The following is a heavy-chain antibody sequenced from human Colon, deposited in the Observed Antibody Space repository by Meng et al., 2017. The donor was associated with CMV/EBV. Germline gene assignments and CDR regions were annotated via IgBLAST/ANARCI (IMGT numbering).Heavy chain of an antibody. D-gene: IGHD5-12*01. CDR3: ARDGGLGGYECLDQ. CDR1: GFPFGSYA. V-gene: IGHV3-23*01. CDR2: IGSSGGGA. Sequence: GESLKISCVASGFPFGSYAMNWVRHTPGKGLEWLSVIGSSGGGAYYADSVKGRFTITRDNTKNTLYLQMTSLRVEDTAIYYCARDGGLGGYECLDQWGEGAVVTVSS. J-gene: IGHJ4*02.